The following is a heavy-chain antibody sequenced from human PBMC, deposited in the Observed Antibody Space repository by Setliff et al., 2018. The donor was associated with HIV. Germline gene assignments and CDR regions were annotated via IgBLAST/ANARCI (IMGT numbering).Heavy chain of an antibody. CDR3: ATGEMATIRGWYFDW. CDR2: ISPYNGNT. Sequence: ASVKVSCKASGYTFTTYGITWVRQAPGQGLEWMGWISPYNGNTNYAQKLLGRVTMTTDTSTTTAYMELRSLRSDDTAVYYCATGEMATIRGWYFDWWDQGTLVTVSS. D-gene: IGHD3-16*01. V-gene: IGHV1-18*01. J-gene: IGHJ4*02. CDR1: GYTFTTYG.